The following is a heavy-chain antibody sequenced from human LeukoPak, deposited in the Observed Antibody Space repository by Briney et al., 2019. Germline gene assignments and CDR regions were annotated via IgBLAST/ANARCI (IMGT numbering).Heavy chain of an antibody. J-gene: IGHJ4*02. V-gene: IGHV4-59*01. Sequence: SETLSLTCTVSGGSMSKSYWNWIRQPPGKGLEWIGYIYSSGSTNYNPSLKSRVTISLDTSRTQSSLGLTSATAADTAVYYCARGRTYLAYFDYWSQGTVVTVSS. CDR3: ARGRTYLAYFDY. CDR1: GGSMSKSY. CDR2: IYSSGST. D-gene: IGHD1-14*01.